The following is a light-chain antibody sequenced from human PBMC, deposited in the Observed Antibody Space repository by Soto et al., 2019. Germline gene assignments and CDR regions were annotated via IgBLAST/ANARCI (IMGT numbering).Light chain of an antibody. J-gene: IGKJ4*01. CDR3: QQSTCPPIT. V-gene: IGKV3-20*01. CDR1: QSVRSSH. Sequence: EIVLTMSPGTLSVSHAERATLSCRTSQSVRSSHLAWYQQKPGQAPRLLSYGASSRATGIPDRFSGSGSGTDFTLTISRLEPEDFAVYRCQQSTCPPITFGGGTKV. CDR2: GAS.